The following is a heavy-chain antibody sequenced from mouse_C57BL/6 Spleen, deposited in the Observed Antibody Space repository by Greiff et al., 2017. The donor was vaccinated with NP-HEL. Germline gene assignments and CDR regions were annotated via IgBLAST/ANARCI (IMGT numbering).Heavy chain of an antibody. CDR1: GYTFTSYW. V-gene: IGHV1-61*01. Sequence: QQSGAELVRPGSSVKLSCKASGYTFTSYWMDWVKQRPGQGLEWIGNIYPSDSETHYNQKFKDKATLTVDKSSSTAYMQLSSLTSEDSAVYYCARSENYAMDYWGQGTSVTVSS. CDR3: ARSENYAMDY. J-gene: IGHJ4*01. CDR2: IYPSDSET.